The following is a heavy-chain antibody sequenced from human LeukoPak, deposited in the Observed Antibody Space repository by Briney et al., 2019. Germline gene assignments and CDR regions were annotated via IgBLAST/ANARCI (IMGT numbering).Heavy chain of an antibody. J-gene: IGHJ4*02. CDR3: ARGHAEVVVTDY. D-gene: IGHD2-21*02. CDR1: GGTFSSYA. Sequence: ASVKVSCKASGGTFSSYAISWVRQATGQGLEWMGWMNPNSGNTGYAQKFQGRVTMTRNTSISTAYMELSSLRSEDTAVYYCARGHAEVVVTDYWGQGTLVTVSS. V-gene: IGHV1-8*02. CDR2: MNPNSGNT.